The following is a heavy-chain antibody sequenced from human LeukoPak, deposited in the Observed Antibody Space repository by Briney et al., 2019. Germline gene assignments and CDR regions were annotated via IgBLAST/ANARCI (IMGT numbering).Heavy chain of an antibody. V-gene: IGHV1-8*01. CDR3: ARGSMEDIVVVPASP. Sequence: ASVKVSCKASGYTSTSYDINWVRQATGQGLEWMGWMNPNSGNTGYAQKFQGRVTMTRNTSISTAYMELSSLRSEDTAVYYCARGSMEDIVVVPASPWGQGALVTVSS. D-gene: IGHD2-2*01. CDR2: MNPNSGNT. J-gene: IGHJ5*02. CDR1: GYTSTSYD.